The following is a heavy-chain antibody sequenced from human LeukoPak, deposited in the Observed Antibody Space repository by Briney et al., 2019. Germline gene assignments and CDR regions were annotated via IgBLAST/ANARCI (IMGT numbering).Heavy chain of an antibody. CDR1: GFAFDDYG. CDR2: INWNGGST. Sequence: GGSLRLSCAASGFAFDDYGMSWVRQAPGKGLEWVSGINWNGGSTGYADSVKGRFTISRDNAKNSLYLQMNSLRAEDTALYYCARPHSVRVYYYYMDVWGKGTTVTVSS. V-gene: IGHV3-20*04. CDR3: ARPHSVRVYYYYMDV. J-gene: IGHJ6*03. D-gene: IGHD5/OR15-5a*01.